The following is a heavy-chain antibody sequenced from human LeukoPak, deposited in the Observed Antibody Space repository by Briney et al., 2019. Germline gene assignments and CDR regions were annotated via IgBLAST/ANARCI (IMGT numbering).Heavy chain of an antibody. CDR1: GYTFTTYW. CDR3: VRFSGQATSHYALWSAQAP. CDR2: IYPGDSDT. D-gene: IGHD3-3*01. J-gene: IGHJ5*02. V-gene: IGHV5-51*01. Sequence: GESLKISCKGSGYTFTTYWIAWVRQMPGKGLEWMGIIYPGDSDTTDSPSFQGQVTISVDKSITTAYLQWSSLKASDTAIYYCVRFSGQATSHYALWSAQAPWGQGTLVTVSS.